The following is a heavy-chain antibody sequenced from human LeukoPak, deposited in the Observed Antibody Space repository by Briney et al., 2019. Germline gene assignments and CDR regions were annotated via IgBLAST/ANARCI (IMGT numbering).Heavy chain of an antibody. CDR1: GGSFSGYY. D-gene: IGHD6-6*01. V-gene: IGHV4-34*01. CDR2: ISHSGSP. J-gene: IGHJ6*03. CDR3: ARGYARFYYYYMDV. Sequence: SETLSLTCAVYGGSFSGYYWSWIRQPPGKGLEWIGEISHSGSPNYNPSLKSRVTISVDTSKNHFSLRLRSVTAADTAVYYCARGYARFYYYYMDVWGKGTTVTISS.